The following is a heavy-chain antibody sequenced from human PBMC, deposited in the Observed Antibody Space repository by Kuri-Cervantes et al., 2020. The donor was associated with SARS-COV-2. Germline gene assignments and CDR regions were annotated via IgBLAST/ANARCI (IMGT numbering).Heavy chain of an antibody. CDR3: ARASGYCSGGSCSPYYYYGMDV. J-gene: IGHJ6*02. CDR2: ISSSSSYT. CDR1: GFTFSDYY. Sequence: GESLKIPCAASGFTFSDYYMSWIRQAPGKGLEWVSYISSSSSYTNYADSVKGRFTISRDNAKNSLYLQMNSLRAEDTAVYYCARASGYCSGGSCSPYYYYGMDVWGQGTTVTVSS. V-gene: IGHV3-11*06. D-gene: IGHD2-15*01.